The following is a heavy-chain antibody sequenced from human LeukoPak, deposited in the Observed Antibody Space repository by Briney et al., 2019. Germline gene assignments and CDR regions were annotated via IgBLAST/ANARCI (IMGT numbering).Heavy chain of an antibody. V-gene: IGHV4-59*08. CDR1: GGSISSYY. D-gene: IGHD6-19*01. CDR3: ARPDYSSGWYYFDY. J-gene: IGHJ4*02. CDR2: ISYSWST. Sequence: SETLSLTCTVSGGSISSYYWSWIRQPPGKGLEWIGYISYSWSTNYNPSLKSRVTISVDTSKNQFSLKLSSVTAADTAVYYCARPDYSSGWYYFDYWGQGTLVTVSS.